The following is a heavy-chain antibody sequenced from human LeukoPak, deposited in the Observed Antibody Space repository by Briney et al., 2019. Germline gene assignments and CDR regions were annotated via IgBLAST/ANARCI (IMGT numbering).Heavy chain of an antibody. CDR1: GYSFSTNW. CDR2: IYPDKSDT. CDR3: ARSVRGVHYYGMDV. Sequence: GESLKISCKGSGYSFSTNWIGWVRQMPGKGLEWMGIIYPDKSDTRYSPSFQGQVTISADKSINTAYLQWSSLKASDTAMYYCARSVRGVHYYGMDVWGQGTTVTVSS. V-gene: IGHV5-51*01. D-gene: IGHD3-10*01. J-gene: IGHJ6*02.